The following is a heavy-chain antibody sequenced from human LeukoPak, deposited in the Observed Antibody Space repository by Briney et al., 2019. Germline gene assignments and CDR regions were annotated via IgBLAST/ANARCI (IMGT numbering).Heavy chain of an antibody. J-gene: IGHJ6*03. V-gene: IGHV3-7*01. Sequence: GGSLRLSCAAPGFTFSSYWMSWVRQAPGKGLEWVANIKQDGSEKYYVDSVKVRFTISRDNAKNSLYLQMNSLRAEDTAVYYCARDGYDFWSGYYTWDYYYYYMDVWGKGTTVTVSS. CDR2: IKQDGSEK. CDR1: GFTFSSYW. D-gene: IGHD3-3*01. CDR3: ARDGYDFWSGYYTWDYYYYYMDV.